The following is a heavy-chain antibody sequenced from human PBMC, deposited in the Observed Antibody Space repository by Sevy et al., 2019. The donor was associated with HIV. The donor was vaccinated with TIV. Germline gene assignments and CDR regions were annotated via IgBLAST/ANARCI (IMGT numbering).Heavy chain of an antibody. V-gene: IGHV3-23*01. D-gene: IGHD2-2*01. Sequence: GGSLRLSCAASGFIFSNYAMIWVRQAPGKGLEWVSGISGSGGSKHYADYVKGWFTISRDNAKNTMYLQMSSLSAEDTALYYCTKADIAVGSGVFFDYWGQGTQVTVSS. CDR1: GFIFSNYA. CDR3: TKADIAVGSGVFFDY. J-gene: IGHJ4*02. CDR2: ISGSGGSK.